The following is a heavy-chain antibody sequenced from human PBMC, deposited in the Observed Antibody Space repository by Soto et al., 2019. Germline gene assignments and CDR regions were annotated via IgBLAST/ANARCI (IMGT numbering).Heavy chain of an antibody. CDR1: GFTFSRYG. CDR2: ISYDGSNK. D-gene: IGHD5-18*01. CDR3: AKDLSYSYGLYHFDY. V-gene: IGHV3-30*18. J-gene: IGHJ4*02. Sequence: GGSLRLSCAASGFTFSRYGMHWVRQAPGKGLKWVAVISYDGSNKYYGDTVKGQFTISRDDSKNTLYLQMNSLRTEDTALYYCAKDLSYSYGLYHFDYWGQGTLVTVSS.